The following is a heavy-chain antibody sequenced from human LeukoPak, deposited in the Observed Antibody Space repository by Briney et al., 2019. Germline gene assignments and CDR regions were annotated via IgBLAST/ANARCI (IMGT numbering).Heavy chain of an antibody. J-gene: IGHJ4*02. D-gene: IGHD6-13*01. CDR2: ISAYNGNT. V-gene: IGHV1-18*01. CDR3: ARDRRIAAAGTLSY. CDR1: GYTFTSYG. Sequence: GASVKVSCKASGYTFTSYGISWVRQAPGQGLEWMGWISAYNGNTNYAQKLQGRVTMTIDTSTSTAYMELRSLRSDDTAVYYCARDRRIAAAGTLSYWGQGTLVTVSS.